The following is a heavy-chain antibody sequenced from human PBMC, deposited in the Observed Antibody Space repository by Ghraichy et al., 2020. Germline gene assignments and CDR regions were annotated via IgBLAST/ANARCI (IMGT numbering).Heavy chain of an antibody. Sequence: SCTVSGYSISSSYYWGWVRQPPGSGLEWIGSIYHSGSTYYNPSLKSRVTISVDTSKNQFSLKLSSVTAADTAVYYCARGPYSSFYFDYWGQGTLVTVSS. D-gene: IGHD6-6*01. CDR2: IYHSGST. J-gene: IGHJ4*02. CDR1: GYSISSSYY. V-gene: IGHV4-38-2*02. CDR3: ARGPYSSFYFDY.